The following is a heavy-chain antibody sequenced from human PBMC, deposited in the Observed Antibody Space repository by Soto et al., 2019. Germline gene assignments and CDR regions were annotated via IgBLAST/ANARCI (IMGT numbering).Heavy chain of an antibody. CDR3: ARADIVVVPAAIGNH. V-gene: IGHV3-48*02. D-gene: IGHD2-2*01. CDR2: ISSSSSTI. Sequence: EVQLVESGGGLVQPGGSLRLSCAASGFTFSSYSMNWVRQXXGXXXXXVSYISSSSSTIYYADSVKGRFTISRDNGKNSLSLQMNSLRDEDTAVYYCARADIVVVPAAIGNHWGQGTLVTVSS. CDR1: GFTFSSYS. J-gene: IGHJ4*02.